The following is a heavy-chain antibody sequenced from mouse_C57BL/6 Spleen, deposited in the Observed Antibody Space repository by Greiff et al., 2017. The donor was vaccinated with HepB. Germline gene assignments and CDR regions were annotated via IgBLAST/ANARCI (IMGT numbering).Heavy chain of an antibody. CDR3: TGIYYYGSSHAMDY. Sequence: EVMLVESGGGLVQPGGSMKLSCVASGFTFSNYWMNWVRQSPEKGLEWVAQIRLKSDNYATHYAESVKGRFTISRDDSKSSVYLQMNNLRAEDTGIYYCTGIYYYGSSHAMDYWGQGTSVTVSS. J-gene: IGHJ4*01. CDR2: IRLKSDNYAT. V-gene: IGHV6-3*01. CDR1: GFTFSNYW. D-gene: IGHD1-1*01.